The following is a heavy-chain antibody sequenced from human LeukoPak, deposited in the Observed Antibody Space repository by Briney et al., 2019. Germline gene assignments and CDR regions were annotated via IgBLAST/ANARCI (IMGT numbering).Heavy chain of an antibody. CDR1: GYTFTGYY. J-gene: IGHJ4*02. CDR2: ISAYNGNT. Sequence: ASVKVSCKASGYTFTGYYMHWVRQAPGQGLEWMGWISAYNGNTNYAQKLQGRVTMTTDTSTSTANMELRSLRSDDTAVYYCARGRGSSFSPTPFDYWGQGTLVTVTS. V-gene: IGHV1-18*04. D-gene: IGHD2-15*01. CDR3: ARGRGSSFSPTPFDY.